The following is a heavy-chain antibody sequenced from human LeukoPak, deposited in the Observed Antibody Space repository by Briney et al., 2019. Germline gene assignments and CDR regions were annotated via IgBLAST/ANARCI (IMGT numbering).Heavy chain of an antibody. J-gene: IGHJ6*02. CDR3: ARQDYYYDSRGYFSQYGMDV. CDR1: GYSFTSYW. V-gene: IGHV5-51*01. D-gene: IGHD3-22*01. CDR2: IYPGDSDT. Sequence: GESLKISCKGSGYSFTSYWIGWVRQMPGKGLEWMGIIYPGDSDTRYSPSFQGQVTISADKSISTAYLQWSSLKASDTAMYYCARQDYYYDSRGYFSQYGMDVWGQGTTVTVSS.